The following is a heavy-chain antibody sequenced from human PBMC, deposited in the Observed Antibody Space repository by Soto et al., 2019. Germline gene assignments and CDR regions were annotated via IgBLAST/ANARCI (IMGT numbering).Heavy chain of an antibody. D-gene: IGHD2-2*01. V-gene: IGHV4-31*03. Sequence: SVTLSLTCTFSSGSISSGGYYWSWIRQHPGKGLEWLGYIYYSGSTYYNPSLKSRVTISVDTSKNKVSLKLSSVTAADTAVYYCAMPGPLEYCSSTRCYEIYYSY. CDR3: AMPGPLEYCSSTRCYEIYYSY. CDR2: IYYSGST. J-gene: IGHJ6*01. CDR1: SGSISSGGYY.